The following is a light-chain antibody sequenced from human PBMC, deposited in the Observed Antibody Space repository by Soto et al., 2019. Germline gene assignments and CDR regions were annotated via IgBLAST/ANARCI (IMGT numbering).Light chain of an antibody. V-gene: IGKV3-15*01. Sequence: EIVLTQSPGTLSLSPGERGTLSCRASQSVPSRYLAWYQQTPGQAPRLLISRASTRATVIPARFSGSGSGTEFTLTISSLQSEDFAVYYCQQYNDWPPITFGQGTRLEIK. CDR3: QQYNDWPPIT. J-gene: IGKJ5*01. CDR1: QSVPSRY. CDR2: RAS.